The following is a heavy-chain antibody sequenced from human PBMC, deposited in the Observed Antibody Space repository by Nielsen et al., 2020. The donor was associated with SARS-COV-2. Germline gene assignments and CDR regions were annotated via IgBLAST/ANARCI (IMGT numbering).Heavy chain of an antibody. CDR3: ARALAAAGKGY. D-gene: IGHD6-13*01. CDR2: IIPIFGTA. J-gene: IGHJ4*02. Sequence: SVKVSCKASGGTFSSYAISWVRQAPGQGLEWMGGIIPIFGTANYAQKFQGRVTMTRDTSISTAYMELSRLRSDDTAVYYCARALAAAGKGYWGQGTLVTVSS. V-gene: IGHV1-69*05. CDR1: GGTFSSYA.